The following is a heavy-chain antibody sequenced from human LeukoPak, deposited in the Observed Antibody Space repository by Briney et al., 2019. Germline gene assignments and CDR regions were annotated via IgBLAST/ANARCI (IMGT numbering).Heavy chain of an antibody. J-gene: IGHJ3*02. V-gene: IGHV3-53*01. CDR1: GFTVSSNY. CDR3: ARDPLFNWNDGAFDI. Sequence: GGSLRLSCAASGFTVSSNYMSWVRQAPGKGLEWVSVIYSGGSTYYADSVKGRFTISRDNSKNTLYLQVNSLRAEDTAVYYCARDPLFNWNDGAFDIWGQGTMVTVSS. D-gene: IGHD1-20*01. CDR2: IYSGGST.